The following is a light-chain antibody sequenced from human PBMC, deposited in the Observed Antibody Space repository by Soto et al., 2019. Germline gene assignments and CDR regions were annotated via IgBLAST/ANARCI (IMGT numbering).Light chain of an antibody. CDR1: SSDVGSYNL. J-gene: IGLJ1*01. CDR3: CSYAGSSTFYV. V-gene: IGLV2-23*02. CDR2: EVT. Sequence: QSALTQPASVSGSPGQSITISCTGTSSDVGSYNLVSWCQQHPGKAPKLMIYEVTKRPSGVSNRFSGSKSGSTASLTISGLQAEDEADYYCCSYAGSSTFYVFGTGTKVTVL.